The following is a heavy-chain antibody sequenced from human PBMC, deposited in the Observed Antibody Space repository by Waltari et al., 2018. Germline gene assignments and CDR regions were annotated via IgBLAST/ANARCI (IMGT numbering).Heavy chain of an antibody. J-gene: IGHJ5*02. Sequence: QLQLQESGPGLVKPSETLSLTCIVSGGSIITSTYYWAWIRQPPGKGLEWIGNIYYSGNTYYNPSLKSRVTLSIDTSKNQFSLKFNSVTAADTAVYYCARTAARGWFDPWGQGTLVTASS. CDR2: IYYSGNT. CDR3: ARTAARGWFDP. V-gene: IGHV4-39*07. D-gene: IGHD6-6*01. CDR1: GGSIITSTYY.